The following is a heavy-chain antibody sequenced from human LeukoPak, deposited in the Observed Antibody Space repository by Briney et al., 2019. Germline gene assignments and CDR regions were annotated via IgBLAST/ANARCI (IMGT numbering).Heavy chain of an antibody. Sequence: GGSLRLSCAASGFTFSNYAMSWVRQAPGKGLEWVSTVTGSASGGSTYYADSVKGRFTISRDNSKNTFYLQMNSLRAEDTAVYYCARGTSSPDPWGQGILVTVSS. CDR1: GFTFSNYA. J-gene: IGHJ5*02. V-gene: IGHV3-23*01. CDR2: VTGSASGGST. CDR3: ARGTSSPDP.